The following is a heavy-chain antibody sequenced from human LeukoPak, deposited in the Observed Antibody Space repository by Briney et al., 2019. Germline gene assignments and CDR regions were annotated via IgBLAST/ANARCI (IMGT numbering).Heavy chain of an antibody. J-gene: IGHJ4*02. D-gene: IGHD5-12*01. V-gene: IGHV1-18*04. CDR2: ISAYNGNT. Sequence: ASVKVSCKASGYTFTSYGISWVRQAPGQGLEWMGWISAYNGNTNYAQKLQGRVTMTTDTSTSTAYMELRSLGSDDTAVYYCARELRYSGYVFIPETYYFDYWGRGTLVTVSS. CDR3: ARELRYSGYVFIPETYYFDY. CDR1: GYTFTSYG.